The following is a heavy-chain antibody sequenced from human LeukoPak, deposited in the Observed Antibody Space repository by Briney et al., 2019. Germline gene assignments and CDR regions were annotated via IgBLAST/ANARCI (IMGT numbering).Heavy chain of an antibody. J-gene: IGHJ4*02. V-gene: IGHV3-53*01. CDR3: ARVEKKWLNIDY. CDR1: GLTVSSDY. CDR2: INSGGGT. Sequence: GGSLRLSCAASGLTVSSDYMNWVRQAPGKGLEWVSVINSGGGTNYADSVKGRFTISRDNSRNTVYLQMNSLRAEDTAVYYCARVEKKWLNIDYWGQGTLVTVSS. D-gene: IGHD3-22*01.